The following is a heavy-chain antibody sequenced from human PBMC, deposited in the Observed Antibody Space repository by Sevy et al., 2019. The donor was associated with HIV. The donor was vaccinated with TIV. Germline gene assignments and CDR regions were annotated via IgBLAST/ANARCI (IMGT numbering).Heavy chain of an antibody. CDR2: ISYDGSNK. J-gene: IGHJ6*02. Sequence: GGSLRLSCAASGFTFSSYAMHWVHQAPGKGLEWVAVISYDGSNKYYADSVKGRFTISRDNSKNTLYLQMNSLRAEDTAVYYCARDVLIAAAGTDYYYGMDVWGQGTTVTVSS. D-gene: IGHD6-13*01. CDR1: GFTFSSYA. V-gene: IGHV3-30*04. CDR3: ARDVLIAAAGTDYYYGMDV.